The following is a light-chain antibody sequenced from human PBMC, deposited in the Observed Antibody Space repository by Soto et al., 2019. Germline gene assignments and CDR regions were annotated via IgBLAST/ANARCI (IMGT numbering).Light chain of an antibody. V-gene: IGLV2-14*01. CDR1: SENVGGYNY. J-gene: IGLJ1*01. CDR2: EDS. Sequence: QSVLTQPASVSGSPGQSISISCSGTSENVGGYNYVSWYQHHPGKAPKLLISEDSQRPSGLSNRFSASKSGSTASLTISGLRAEDEADYYCSSYTSSSTLVFGTGTKVTVL. CDR3: SSYTSSSTLV.